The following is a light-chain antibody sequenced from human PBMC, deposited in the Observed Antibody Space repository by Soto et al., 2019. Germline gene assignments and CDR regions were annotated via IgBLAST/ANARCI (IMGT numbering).Light chain of an antibody. Sequence: EIVLTQSPGTLSLSPGERATLSCRASQSVSSSYLAWYQQKPGQAPRLLIYDASHRAPGIPARFSGSGSGTEFTLTISSLEPEDFAVYYCQQRSNWPPEITFGQGTRLEIK. CDR1: QSVSSSY. V-gene: IGKV3D-20*02. CDR2: DAS. J-gene: IGKJ5*01. CDR3: QQRSNWPPEIT.